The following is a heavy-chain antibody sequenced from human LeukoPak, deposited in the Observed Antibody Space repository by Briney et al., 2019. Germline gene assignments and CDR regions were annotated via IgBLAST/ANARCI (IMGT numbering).Heavy chain of an antibody. V-gene: IGHV1-46*01. CDR3: ARAGYDLLTLAPDPANDY. Sequence: GAPVKVSCKASGYTFTSYYMHWVRQAPGQGLEWMGIINPSGGSTSYAQKFQGRVTMTRDTSTSTAYMELRSLRSDDTAVYYCARAGYDLLTLAPDPANDYWGQGTLVTVSS. D-gene: IGHD3-9*01. CDR2: INPSGGST. CDR1: GYTFTSYY. J-gene: IGHJ4*02.